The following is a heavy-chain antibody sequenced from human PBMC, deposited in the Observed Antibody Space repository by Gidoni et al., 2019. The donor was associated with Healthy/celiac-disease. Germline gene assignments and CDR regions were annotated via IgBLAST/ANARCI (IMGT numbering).Heavy chain of an antibody. D-gene: IGHD3-3*01. CDR2: IYYSGST. J-gene: IGHJ3*02. CDR1: GGSISSYY. Sequence: QVQLQESGPGLVKPSETLSLTCPVSGGSISSYYWSWIRQPPGKGLEWIGYIYYSGSTNYNPSLKSRVTISVDTSKNQFSLKLSSVTAADTAVYYCARQGSDFWSGHNAFDIWGQGTMVTVSS. CDR3: ARQGSDFWSGHNAFDI. V-gene: IGHV4-59*08.